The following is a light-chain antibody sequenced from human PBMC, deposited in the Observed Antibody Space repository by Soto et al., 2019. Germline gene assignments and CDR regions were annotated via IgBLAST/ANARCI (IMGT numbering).Light chain of an antibody. CDR3: SSYAGSNIYV. J-gene: IGLJ1*01. CDR2: EVS. CDR1: SSDVGDYNY. Sequence: QSVLTQPPSASGSPGQSVTISCTGTSSDVGDYNYVSWYQQHPGKAPKLMIYEVSKRPSGVPDRFSGSKSGNTASLTVSGLQADDEADYCCSSYAGSNIYVFGTGTKLTVL. V-gene: IGLV2-8*01.